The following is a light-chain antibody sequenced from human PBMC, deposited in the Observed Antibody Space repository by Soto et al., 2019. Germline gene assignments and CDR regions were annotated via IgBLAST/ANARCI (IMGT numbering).Light chain of an antibody. CDR3: QQYNNWPLA. Sequence: EIVMTQSPATLSVSPGERATLSCRASQNVLNNVAWYQQNPGQPPRLLIYGASTRATGIPARFSGSGSGTDFTLTISSLQSEDVAVYYCQQYNNWPLAFGGGTKVDIK. CDR1: QNVLNN. V-gene: IGKV3D-15*01. J-gene: IGKJ4*01. CDR2: GAS.